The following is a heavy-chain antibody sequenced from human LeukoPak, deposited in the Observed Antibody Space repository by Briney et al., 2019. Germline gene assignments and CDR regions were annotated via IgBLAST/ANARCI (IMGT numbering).Heavy chain of an antibody. V-gene: IGHV4-38-2*01. CDR3: ARVYSTGWRFFDY. J-gene: IGHJ4*02. CDR1: NYSISSGYY. CDR2: IYHSGRT. D-gene: IGHD6-19*01. Sequence: SETLSLTCAVSNYSISSGYYWGWIRQPPGKGLEWSGSIYHSGRTYYNPSLKSRVTLSVDTSKNQFSLKLSSVTAADTAVYYCARVYSTGWRFFDYWGQGTLVTVST.